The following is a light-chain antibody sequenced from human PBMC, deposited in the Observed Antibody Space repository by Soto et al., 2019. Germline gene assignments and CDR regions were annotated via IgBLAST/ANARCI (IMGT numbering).Light chain of an antibody. V-gene: IGKV3-20*01. CDR2: GAS. CDR1: QSVSNNY. Sequence: VTQSPGAVSLTPGERATLSCRASQSVSNNYLAWYQQKPGQAPRLLIYGASNRATGIPDRFSGSGSGTDFTLTISRLEPEDFAVYYCQQYGDRPRPFGQGTKVDMK. J-gene: IGKJ1*01. CDR3: QQYGDRPRP.